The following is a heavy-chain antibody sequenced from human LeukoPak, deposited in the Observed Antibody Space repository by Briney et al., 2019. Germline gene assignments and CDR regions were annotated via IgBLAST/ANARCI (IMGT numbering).Heavy chain of an antibody. V-gene: IGHV4-39*01. D-gene: IGHD2-15*01. CDR2: IHYSGSS. J-gene: IGHJ3*02. CDR1: GGSISSRSYY. CDR3: ARLYCSGGSCYGAFDI. Sequence: SETLSLTCTVSGGSISSRSYYWGWIRQPPGKGLEWIGSIHYSGSSYYNPSLKSRLTISLATSNTQFSLKLTSVTAADTAVYYCARLYCSGGSCYGAFDIWGHGTMVTVSS.